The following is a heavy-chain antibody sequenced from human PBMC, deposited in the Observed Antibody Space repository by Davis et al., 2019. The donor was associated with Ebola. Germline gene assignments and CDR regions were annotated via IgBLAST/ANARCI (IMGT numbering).Heavy chain of an antibody. D-gene: IGHD3-9*01. Sequence: GESLKIPCAASGFTFSSYWMHWVRQAPGKGLVWVSRINSDGSSTSYADSVKGRFTISRDNAKNTLYLQMNSLRAEDTAVYYCARVSSAYFDWLLLGNWFDPWGQGTLVTVSS. CDR1: GFTFSSYW. J-gene: IGHJ5*02. CDR3: ARVSSAYFDWLLLGNWFDP. CDR2: INSDGSST. V-gene: IGHV3-74*01.